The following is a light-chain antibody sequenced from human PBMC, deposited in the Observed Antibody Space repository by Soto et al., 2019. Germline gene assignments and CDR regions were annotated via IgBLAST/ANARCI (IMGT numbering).Light chain of an antibody. CDR2: LTS. J-gene: IGKJ5*01. CDR3: QQRSNWPPIT. V-gene: IGKV3D-20*02. CDR1: QSVSSSY. Sequence: EIVLTQSPGTLSLSPGERAPLSCRASQSVSSSYLAWYQQKPGQAPRLLIYLTSNRATGIPARFSGSGSGTDFTLTIRSLEPEDFAVYYCQQRSNWPPITFGQGTRLEIK.